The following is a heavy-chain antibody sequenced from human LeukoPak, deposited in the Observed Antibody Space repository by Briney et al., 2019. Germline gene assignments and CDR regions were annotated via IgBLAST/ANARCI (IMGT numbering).Heavy chain of an antibody. Sequence: GESLKISCKCSGYSFTSYWIGWVRQMPGKGLEWMGIIYPGDSDTRYSPSFQGQVTISADKSISTAYLQWSSLKASDTAMYYCARRIAAAGADYYYYGMDVWGQGTTVTFSS. D-gene: IGHD6-13*01. CDR2: IYPGDSDT. V-gene: IGHV5-51*01. CDR1: GYSFTSYW. J-gene: IGHJ6*02. CDR3: ARRIAAAGADYYYYGMDV.